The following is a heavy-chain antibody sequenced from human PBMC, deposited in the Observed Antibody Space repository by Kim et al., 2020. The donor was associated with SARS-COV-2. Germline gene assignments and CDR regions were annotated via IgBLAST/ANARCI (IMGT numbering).Heavy chain of an antibody. J-gene: IGHJ4*02. D-gene: IGHD6-13*01. V-gene: IGHV3-23*01. CDR3: AKDGYISNRPRFADY. CDR2: ISGSGDST. Sequence: GGSLRLSCAASGFTFSNYAMSWVRQAPGKGLEWVSVISGSGDSTYYADSVKGRFTISRDNSKNTLYLQMNSLRAEDTALYYCAKDGYISNRPRFADYWGQGTLVTVSS. CDR1: GFTFSNYA.